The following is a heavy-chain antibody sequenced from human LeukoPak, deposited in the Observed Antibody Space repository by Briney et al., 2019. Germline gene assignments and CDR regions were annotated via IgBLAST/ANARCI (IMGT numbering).Heavy chain of an antibody. CDR3: ARDTSSGRGYFDY. J-gene: IGHJ4*02. Sequence: GGSLRLSCAASGFTFSSYGMHWVRQAPGKGLEWVAFIRYDGSNKYYADSVKGRFTISRDNSKNTLYLQMNSLRAEDTAVYYCARDTSSGRGYFDYWGQGTLVTVSS. CDR1: GFTFSSYG. V-gene: IGHV3-30*02. CDR2: IRYDGSNK. D-gene: IGHD6-19*01.